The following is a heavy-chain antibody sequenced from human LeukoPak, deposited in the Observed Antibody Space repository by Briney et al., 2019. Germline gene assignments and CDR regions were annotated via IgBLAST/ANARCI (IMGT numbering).Heavy chain of an antibody. D-gene: IGHD1-26*01. CDR1: GGSISSYY. J-gene: IGHJ3*02. Sequence: SETLSLTCTVSGGSISSYYWSWIRQPPGKGLEWIGYIYYSGSTNYSPSLKSRVTISVDTSKNQFSLKLSSVTAADTAVYYCAREDVGARGGAFDIWGQGTLVTVSS. V-gene: IGHV4-59*01. CDR2: IYYSGST. CDR3: AREDVGARGGAFDI.